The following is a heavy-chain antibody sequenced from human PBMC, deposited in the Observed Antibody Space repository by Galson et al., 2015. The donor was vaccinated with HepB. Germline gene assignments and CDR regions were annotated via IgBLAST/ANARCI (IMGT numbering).Heavy chain of an antibody. Sequence: SLRLSCAASGFTFSSYSMNWVRQAPGKGLEWVSSISSSSSYIYYADSVKGRFTISRDNAKNSLYLQMNSLRAEDTAVYYCARDRPDNDYNDSSGYSVYWGQGTLVTVSS. CDR1: GFTFSSYS. CDR3: ARDRPDNDYNDSSGYSVY. V-gene: IGHV3-21*01. J-gene: IGHJ4*02. D-gene: IGHD3-22*01. CDR2: ISSSSSYI.